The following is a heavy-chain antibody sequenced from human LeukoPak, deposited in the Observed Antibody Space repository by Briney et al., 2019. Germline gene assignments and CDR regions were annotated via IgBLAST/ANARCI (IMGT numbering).Heavy chain of an antibody. J-gene: IGHJ4*02. D-gene: IGHD6-19*01. Sequence: GASLRLSCTPSGLTFGDYPMSWVRQAPGKGLEWVGFIRSKAYGGTTDYSASVKGRLTISRDESKNSLSMQIESRRVEDTGVYYCARNGGWYGVSWGQGTLVAVS. CDR3: ARNGGWYGVS. V-gene: IGHV3-49*02. CDR2: IRSKAYGGTT. CDR1: GLTFGDYP.